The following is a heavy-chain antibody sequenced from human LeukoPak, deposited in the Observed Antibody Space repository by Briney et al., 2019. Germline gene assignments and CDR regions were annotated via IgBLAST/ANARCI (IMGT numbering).Heavy chain of an antibody. J-gene: IGHJ6*02. V-gene: IGHV3-33*06. CDR2: IWYDGSNK. Sequence: GRSLRLSCAASGFIFSDYAMYWVRQAPGKGLEWVAVIWYDGSNKYYADSVKGRFTLSRDNSKNTLDLQMNSLRAEDTAVYYCAKDQEQWLYCYYGMDVWGQGTTVTVSS. CDR3: AKDQEQWLYCYYGMDV. CDR1: GFIFSDYA. D-gene: IGHD6-19*01.